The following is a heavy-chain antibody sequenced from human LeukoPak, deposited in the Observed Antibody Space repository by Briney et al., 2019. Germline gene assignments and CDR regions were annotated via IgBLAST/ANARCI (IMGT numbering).Heavy chain of an antibody. V-gene: IGHV1-69*13. CDR1: GGTFSSYA. Sequence: SVKVSCKASGGTFSSYAISWVRQAPGQGLEWMGGIIPIFGTANYAQKFQGRVTITADESTSTAYMELSSLRSEDTAVYYCARGGIVAAGIINNHDAFDVWGLGTMVTVSS. CDR2: IIPIFGTA. D-gene: IGHD6-13*01. J-gene: IGHJ3*01. CDR3: ARGGIVAAGIINNHDAFDV.